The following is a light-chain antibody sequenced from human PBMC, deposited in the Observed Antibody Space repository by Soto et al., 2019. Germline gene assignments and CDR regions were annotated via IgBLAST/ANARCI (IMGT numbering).Light chain of an antibody. CDR3: QQSYSTWT. CDR2: GAS. CDR1: QSVSSY. J-gene: IGKJ1*01. Sequence: DIQMTQSPSSLSASVGDRVTITCRASQSVSSYLNWYQQKPGKAPRLLIYGASSLDSGVPSRFSGSGSGTDFTLTISSLEPEDFATYYCQQSYSTWTFGQGTKVDIK. V-gene: IGKV1-39*01.